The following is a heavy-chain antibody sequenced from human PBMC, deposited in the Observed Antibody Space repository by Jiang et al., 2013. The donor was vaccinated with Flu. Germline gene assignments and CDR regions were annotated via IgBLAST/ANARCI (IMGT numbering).Heavy chain of an antibody. CDR2: IYYSGST. CDR3: ARYVVPVLRYFDGYYNYYGMDV. D-gene: IGHD3-9*01. CDR1: GGSISSYY. Sequence: LLKPSETLSLTCTVSGGSISSYYWSWIRQPPGKGLEWIGYIYYSGSTNYNPSLKSRVTISVDTSKNQFSLKLSSVTAADTAVYYCARYVVPVLRYFDGYYNYYGMDVWAKGPRSPSP. V-gene: IGHV4-59*01. J-gene: IGHJ6*02.